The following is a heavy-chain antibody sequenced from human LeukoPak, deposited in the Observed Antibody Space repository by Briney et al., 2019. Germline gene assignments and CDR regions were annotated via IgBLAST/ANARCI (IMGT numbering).Heavy chain of an antibody. CDR1: GDSVSSNSAA. CDR2: TYYRSKWSN. CDR3: ARNPLSVTGENWFDP. Sequence: SQTLSLTCAISGDSVSSNSAAWNWIRQSPSRGPEWLGRTYYRSKWSNDYAVSVKNRITITASSSKNQFYLQLNSVTPDDTAVYYCARNPLSVTGENWFDPWGQGTLVTVSS. J-gene: IGHJ5*02. V-gene: IGHV6-1*01. D-gene: IGHD3-10*01.